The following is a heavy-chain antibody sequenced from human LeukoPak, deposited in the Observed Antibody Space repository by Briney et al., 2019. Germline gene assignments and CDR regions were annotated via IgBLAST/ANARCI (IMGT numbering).Heavy chain of an antibody. Sequence: SETLSFTCTVPGGSIIGYYWTWIRQPPGKGLEWIGYIYTSGSTNYNPSLKSRVTLSVDMSKNQFSLQLSAVTAADTAVYYCARQSCSSTSCPHRNVFDIWGQGTMVTVSP. CDR3: ARQSCSSTSCPHRNVFDI. J-gene: IGHJ3*02. V-gene: IGHV4-4*09. CDR2: IYTSGST. D-gene: IGHD2-2*01. CDR1: GGSIIGYY.